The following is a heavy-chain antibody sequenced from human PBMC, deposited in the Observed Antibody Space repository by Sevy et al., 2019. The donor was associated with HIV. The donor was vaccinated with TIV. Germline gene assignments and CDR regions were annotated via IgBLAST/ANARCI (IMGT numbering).Heavy chain of an antibody. Sequence: ASVKASCKASGYTFTGDYLHWVRQAPGQGLEWMGRVYPNSGGTNYAQKFQGRVTMTRDTSISTAYMELSRLRSDDTAVYYCARDGSGGTTNSGMDVWGQGTTVTVSS. D-gene: IGHD1-7*01. CDR2: VYPNSGGT. J-gene: IGHJ6*02. V-gene: IGHV1-2*06. CDR3: ARDGSGGTTNSGMDV. CDR1: GYTFTGDY.